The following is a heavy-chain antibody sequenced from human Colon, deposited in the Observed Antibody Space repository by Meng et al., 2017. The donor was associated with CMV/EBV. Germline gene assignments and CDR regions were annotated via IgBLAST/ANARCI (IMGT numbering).Heavy chain of an antibody. CDR3: AKDAYGSGSHFDY. D-gene: IGHD3-10*01. CDR2: ITWDGGRS. J-gene: IGHJ4*02. CDR1: GCRLVGYS. Sequence: GSGCRLVGYSMHWVRQVPGKGLEWVSLITWDGGRSYYADSVKGRFIISRDNSKNSLYLQMNSLRIEDTAFYYCAKDAYGSGSHFDYWGQGTLVTVSS. V-gene: IGHV3-43*01.